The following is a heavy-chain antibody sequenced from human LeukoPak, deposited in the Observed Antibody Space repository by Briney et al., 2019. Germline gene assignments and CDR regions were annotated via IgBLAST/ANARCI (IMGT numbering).Heavy chain of an antibody. CDR2: INPNSGGT. V-gene: IGHV1-2*02. CDR3: ARDKGRWLSTAYY. Sequence: ASVKVSCKASGYTXTGYYMHWVRQAPGQGLEWMGWINPNSGGTNYAQKFQGRVTMTRDTSISTAYMELSRLRSDDTAVYYCARDKGRWLSTAYYWGQGTLVTVSS. D-gene: IGHD3-22*01. CDR1: GYTXTGYY. J-gene: IGHJ4*02.